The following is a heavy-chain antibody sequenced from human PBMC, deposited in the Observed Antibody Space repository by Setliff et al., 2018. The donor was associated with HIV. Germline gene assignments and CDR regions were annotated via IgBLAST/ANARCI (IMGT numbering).Heavy chain of an antibody. CDR1: GGSISSYH. CDR3: ARTYYEHVWGNSNWFDP. D-gene: IGHD3-16*01. V-gene: IGHV4-4*08. Sequence: SETLSLTCRVSGGSISSYHWSWIRQPPGKGLEWIGHIYKSGSANYSPSLKGRVTISADTSRNQFSLKLTSVTAADTARYYCARTYYEHVWGNSNWFDPWGQGTLVTVSS. J-gene: IGHJ5*02. CDR2: IYKSGSA.